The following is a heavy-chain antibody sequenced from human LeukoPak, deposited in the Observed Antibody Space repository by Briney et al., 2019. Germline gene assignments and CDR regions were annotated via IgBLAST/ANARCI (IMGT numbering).Heavy chain of an antibody. V-gene: IGHV4-38-2*02. D-gene: IGHD1-26*01. Sequence: PSETLSLTCTVSGYSISSGYYWGWIRQPPGKGLEWIGSIYYSGSTYYDPSLKSRVTISVDTSKNQFSLKLSSVTAADTAVYYCARDSGSYFSGWHFDYWGQGTLVTVSS. CDR3: ARDSGSYFSGWHFDY. CDR2: IYYSGST. CDR1: GYSISSGYY. J-gene: IGHJ4*02.